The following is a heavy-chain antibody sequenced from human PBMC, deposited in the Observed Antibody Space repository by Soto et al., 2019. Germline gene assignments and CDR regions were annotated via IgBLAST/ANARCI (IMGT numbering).Heavy chain of an antibody. CDR3: ARAPTEEFGDVVTNYYYYGLDV. Sequence: QAQLQESGPGLVQPSGTLSLTCAVSGDSITSSNWWNWVRQSPGKGLEWIGKIYHSGTTNYNPSLMSRVTISMDKSKNQFSLRLESVTAADTAVYYCARAPTEEFGDVVTNYYYYGLDVWGQGTTVTVAS. CDR2: IYHSGTT. CDR1: GDSITSSNW. D-gene: IGHD3-22*01. V-gene: IGHV4-4*02. J-gene: IGHJ6*02.